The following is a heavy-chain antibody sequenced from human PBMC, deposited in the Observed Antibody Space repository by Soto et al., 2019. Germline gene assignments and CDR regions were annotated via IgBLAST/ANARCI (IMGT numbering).Heavy chain of an antibody. CDR3: ARWSYLDD. D-gene: IGHD3-10*01. CDR1: GFTFGSYA. J-gene: IGHJ1*01. CDR2: ISGSDGKT. Sequence: GRLRLSCAAAGFTFGSYALAWVRQAPGKGLEWVSTISGSDGKTFYADSVKGRFSISRDTYQSTLYLQMNSLRADDTAMYYCARWSYLDDWGQGTRVSVSS. V-gene: IGHV3-23*01.